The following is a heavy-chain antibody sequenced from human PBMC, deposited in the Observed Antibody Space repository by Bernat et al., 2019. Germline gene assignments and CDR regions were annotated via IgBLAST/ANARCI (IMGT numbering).Heavy chain of an antibody. D-gene: IGHD3-10*01. Sequence: EVQLVESGGGLVQPGGSLRLSCAASGFTVSDNYMSWVRQAPGKGLEWVSVIYSGGSTYYADSVKGRFTISRDNSKNTLYLQMNSLRAEDTAVYYCAKHRFGELGADYWGQGTLVTVSS. J-gene: IGHJ4*02. CDR3: AKHRFGELGADY. CDR1: GFTVSDNY. CDR2: IYSGGST. V-gene: IGHV3-66*04.